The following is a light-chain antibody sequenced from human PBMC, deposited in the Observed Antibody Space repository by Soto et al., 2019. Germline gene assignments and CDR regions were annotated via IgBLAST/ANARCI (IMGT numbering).Light chain of an antibody. CDR1: RRDVGGYNY. V-gene: IGLV2-8*01. J-gene: IGLJ2*01. CDR3: AAWDDSLSGVV. CDR2: EVT. Sequence: QSALTQPPSASGSPGQSVRISCTGTRRDVGGYNYVAWYQQHPGKAPKLIIYEVTKQPSGVPDRFSGSKSGNTASLTVSGLQAEDEADYYCAAWDDSLSGVVFGGGTKLTVL.